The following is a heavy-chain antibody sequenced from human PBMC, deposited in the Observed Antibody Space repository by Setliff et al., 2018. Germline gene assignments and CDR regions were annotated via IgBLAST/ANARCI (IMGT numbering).Heavy chain of an antibody. D-gene: IGHD1-1*01. J-gene: IGHJ4*02. CDR2: IYYTGST. CDR3: ARDMGQPYYFES. V-gene: IGHV4-39*07. Sequence: KSSETLSLTCTVSGGSISSSSHYRGWIRQPPGKGLEWIGSIYYTGSTYYNPSLKSRVTMSVDTSKRQFSLKLGSATAADTAVYYCARDMGQPYYFESWGLGTLVTVSS. CDR1: GGSISSSSHY.